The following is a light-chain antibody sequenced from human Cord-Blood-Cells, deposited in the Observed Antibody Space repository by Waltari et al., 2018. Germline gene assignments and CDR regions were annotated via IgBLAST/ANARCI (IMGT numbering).Light chain of an antibody. CDR3: QSYDSSLSGWV. V-gene: IGLV1-40*01. CDR1: SSNIGAGYD. CDR2: GNR. J-gene: IGLJ3*02. Sequence: QSVLTQPPSVSGAPGQRVTISCTGSSSNIGAGYDVHWYQQLPGTAPKLLIYGNRNRPSGGLAGCAGSRSGTSASLAITGLQAEDEADYYCQSYDSSLSGWVFGGGTKLTVL.